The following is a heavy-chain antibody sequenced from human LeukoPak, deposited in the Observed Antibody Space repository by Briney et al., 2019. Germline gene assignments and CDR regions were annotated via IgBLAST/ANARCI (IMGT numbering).Heavy chain of an antibody. CDR3: ARDLCDYGGNCFDY. V-gene: IGHV3-30*02. D-gene: IGHD4-23*01. CDR2: IQYDGNNK. Sequence: GGSLRLSGAASGFTFSSYGMHWVRQAPGKGLEWVAFIQYDGNNKYYADSVKGRFTISRDNSKNTLYLQMNSLRAEDTAVYYCARDLCDYGGNCFDYWGQGTLVTVSS. CDR1: GFTFSSYG. J-gene: IGHJ4*02.